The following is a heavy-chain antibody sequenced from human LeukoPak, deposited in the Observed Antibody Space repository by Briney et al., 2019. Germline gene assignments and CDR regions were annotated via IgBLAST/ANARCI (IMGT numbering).Heavy chain of an antibody. D-gene: IGHD3-10*01. CDR2: INHSGST. CDR3: AMRPRRVRDPQVHFDY. J-gene: IGHJ4*02. Sequence: SETLSLTCAVYGGSFSGYYWSWIRQPPGKGLEWIGEINHSGSTNYNPSLKSRVTISVDTSKNQFSLKLSSVTAADPAVYYCAMRPRRVRDPQVHFDYWGQGTLVTVSS. CDR1: GGSFSGYY. V-gene: IGHV4-34*01.